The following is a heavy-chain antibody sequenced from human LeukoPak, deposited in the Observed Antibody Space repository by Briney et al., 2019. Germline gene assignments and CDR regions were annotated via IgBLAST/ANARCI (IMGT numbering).Heavy chain of an antibody. D-gene: IGHD3-22*01. V-gene: IGHV4-59*01. CDR1: GGSISSYY. CDR3: ARDGNYDSSGPNWFDP. J-gene: IGHJ5*02. CDR2: IYYSGST. Sequence: SETLSLTCTVSGGSISSYYWSWIRQPPGKGLEWIGYIYYSGSTNYNPSLKSRVTISVDTSKNQFSLKLSSVTAADTAVYYCARDGNYDSSGPNWFDPWGQGTLVTVSS.